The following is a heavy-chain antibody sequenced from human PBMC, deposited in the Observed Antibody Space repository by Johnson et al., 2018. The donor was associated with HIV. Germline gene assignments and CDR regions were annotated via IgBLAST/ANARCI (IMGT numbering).Heavy chain of an antibody. D-gene: IGHD3-22*01. J-gene: IGHJ3*02. CDR1: GFTFDDYA. V-gene: IGHV3-30-3*01. CDR2: ISYDGSNK. Sequence: QVQLVESGGGLVQPGRSLKLSCAASGFTFDDYAMHWVRQAPGKGLEWVAVISYDGSNKHFAESVQGRFTVSRDNSKNILYLEMNSLRAEDTAVYYCARDVNYYDRSGSYGLHGAFDIWGQGTMVTVSS. CDR3: ARDVNYYDRSGSYGLHGAFDI.